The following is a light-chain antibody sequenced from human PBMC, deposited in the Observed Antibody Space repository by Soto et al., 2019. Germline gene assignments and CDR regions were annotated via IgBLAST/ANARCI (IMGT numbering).Light chain of an antibody. J-gene: IGLJ1*01. V-gene: IGLV2-14*01. CDR1: SNDIGAYNY. CDR2: EVN. Sequence: QPVLTQPASVSGSPGQSITVSCTGTSNDIGAYNYVSWYQQHPGKAPKLMIYEVNNRPSGISNHFSGSKSGNTASLTISGLQAEDEADYFCSSFTSTSAVYVFGAGTKVTVL. CDR3: SSFTSTSAVYV.